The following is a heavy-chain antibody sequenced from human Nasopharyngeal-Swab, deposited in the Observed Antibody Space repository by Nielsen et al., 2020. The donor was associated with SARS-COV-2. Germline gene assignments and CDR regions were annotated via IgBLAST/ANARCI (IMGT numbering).Heavy chain of an antibody. CDR1: GFTFSTYA. V-gene: IGHV1-46*01. CDR3: ATGRAVTTFVYYYYGMDV. D-gene: IGHD4-17*01. CDR2: INPSGGST. J-gene: IGHJ6*02. Sequence: GGSLRLSCAASGFTFSTYAMTWVRQAPGQGLEWMGIINPSGGSTSYAQKFQGRVTMTRDTSTSTVYMELSSLRSEDTAVYYCATGRAVTTFVYYYYGMDVWGQGTTVTVSS.